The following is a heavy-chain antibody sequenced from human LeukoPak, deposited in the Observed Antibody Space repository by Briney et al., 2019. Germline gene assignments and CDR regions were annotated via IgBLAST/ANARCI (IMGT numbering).Heavy chain of an antibody. CDR3: ASYCSGGSCYVDY. CDR1: GFTFSSYG. D-gene: IGHD2-15*01. V-gene: IGHV3-23*01. J-gene: IGHJ4*02. Sequence: GGSLRLSCAASGFTFSSYGMSWVRQAPGKGLEWVSAISGSGGSTYYADSVKGRFTISRDNSKNTLYLQMNSLRAEDTAVYYCASYCSGGSCYVDYWGQGTLDTVSS. CDR2: ISGSGGST.